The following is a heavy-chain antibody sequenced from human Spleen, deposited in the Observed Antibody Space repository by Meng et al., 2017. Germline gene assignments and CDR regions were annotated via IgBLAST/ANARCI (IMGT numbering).Heavy chain of an antibody. CDR3: AKQHITMIVVVIRLDYFDY. Sequence: GGSLRLSCAASAFSFGDYYMTWIRQAPGKGLEWVSYISSSGNAMYYADSVKGRFTISRDNAKNSLYLQMNSLRAEDTALYYCAKQHITMIVVVIRLDYFDYWGQGTLVTVSS. CDR1: AFSFGDYY. J-gene: IGHJ4*02. CDR2: ISSSGNAM. D-gene: IGHD3-22*01. V-gene: IGHV3-11*01.